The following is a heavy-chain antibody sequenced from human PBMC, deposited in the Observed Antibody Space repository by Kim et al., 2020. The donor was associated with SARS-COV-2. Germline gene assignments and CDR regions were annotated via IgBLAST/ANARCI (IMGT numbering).Heavy chain of an antibody. J-gene: IGHJ4*02. Sequence: GGSLRLSCAASGFTFDDYAMHWVRQAPGKGLEWVSGISWNSGSIGYADSVKGRFTISRDNAKNSLYLQMNSLRAEDTALYYCAKDMSSGIAVAGCFDYWGQGTLVTVSS. CDR3: AKDMSSGIAVAGCFDY. CDR1: GFTFDDYA. V-gene: IGHV3-9*01. D-gene: IGHD6-19*01. CDR2: ISWNSGSI.